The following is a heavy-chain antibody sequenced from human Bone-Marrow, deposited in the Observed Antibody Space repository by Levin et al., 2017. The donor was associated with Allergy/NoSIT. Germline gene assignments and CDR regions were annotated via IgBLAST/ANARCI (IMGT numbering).Heavy chain of an antibody. Sequence: GGSLRLSCAASGFTFSSYPMHWVRQAPGKGLEWVTMMSYDGSNKYYTDSVKGRFTISRDNSKNTLYLQMNSLKPEDTAIYYCARDWRDGFDPWGQGTLVTVSS. CDR3: ARDWRDGFDP. CDR2: MSYDGSNK. CDR1: GFTFSSYP. J-gene: IGHJ5*02. V-gene: IGHV3-30*14.